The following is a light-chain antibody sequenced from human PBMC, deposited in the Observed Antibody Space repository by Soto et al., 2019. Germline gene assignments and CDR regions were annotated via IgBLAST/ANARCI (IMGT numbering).Light chain of an antibody. CDR2: KAS. V-gene: IGKV1-5*03. Sequence: DIQLTQSPSTLSASVGDRVTITCRASQSIGNWLAWYQQKPGKAPNLLIYKASTLENGVHSRFSGSGSGTEFTLTISSLQPDEFATYYCQLYNSYTWTFGQGTKVEIK. CDR3: QLYNSYTWT. CDR1: QSIGNW. J-gene: IGKJ1*01.